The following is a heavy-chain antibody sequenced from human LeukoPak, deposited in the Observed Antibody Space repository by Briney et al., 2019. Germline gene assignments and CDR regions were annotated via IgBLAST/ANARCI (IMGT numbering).Heavy chain of an antibody. Sequence: NTSETLSLTCAVSGYSISSGRYWGWIRQPPGKGLEWIGSIYHSGSTYYNPSLKSRVTISVDTSKNQFSLNLRSVTAADTAVYYCARSLSTAGIGYWGQGTLVTVSS. CDR2: IYHSGST. CDR1: GYSISSGRY. V-gene: IGHV4-38-2*01. D-gene: IGHD2-2*01. J-gene: IGHJ4*02. CDR3: ARSLSTAGIGY.